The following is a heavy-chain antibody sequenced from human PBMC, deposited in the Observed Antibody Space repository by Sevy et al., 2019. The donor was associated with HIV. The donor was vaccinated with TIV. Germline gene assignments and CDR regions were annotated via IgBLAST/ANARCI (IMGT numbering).Heavy chain of an antibody. CDR3: SKLPSTVMFREKGY. J-gene: IGHJ4*02. V-gene: IGHV3-23*01. D-gene: IGHD3-10*01. Sequence: GGYLRLSCAASGFTFTNYAMNWVRQAPGKGLERVSGISDSGDTTHYAESVKGRFTISRDNSKNTVSLQMSSLRAEDTAIYYCSKLPSTVMFREKGYWGQGTRVSVSS. CDR2: ISDSGDTT. CDR1: GFTFTNYA.